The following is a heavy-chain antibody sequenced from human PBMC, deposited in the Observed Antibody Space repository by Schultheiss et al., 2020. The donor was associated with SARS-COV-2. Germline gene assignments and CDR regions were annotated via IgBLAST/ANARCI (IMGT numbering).Heavy chain of an antibody. D-gene: IGHD5-24*01. V-gene: IGHV3-30-3*01. CDR1: GFTFSDYY. CDR3: ARASRDGYPDAFDI. Sequence: GGSLRLSCAASGFTFSDYYMSWIRQAPGKGLEWVAVISYDGSNKYYADSVKGRFTISRDNAKKSLYLQMSSLRAEDTAVYYCARASRDGYPDAFDIWGQGTMVTVS. J-gene: IGHJ3*02. CDR2: ISYDGSNK.